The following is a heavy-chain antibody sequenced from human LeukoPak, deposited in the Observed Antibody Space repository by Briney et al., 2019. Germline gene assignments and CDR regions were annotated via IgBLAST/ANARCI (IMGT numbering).Heavy chain of an antibody. D-gene: IGHD6-13*01. V-gene: IGHV1-18*01. J-gene: IGHJ5*02. Sequence: ASVKVSCKVSGYTFTSYGISWVRQAPGQGLEWMGWISAYNGNTNYAQKLQGRVTMTTDTSTSTAYMELRSLRSDDTAVYYCARARIAAATGWFDPWGQGTLVTVSS. CDR1: GYTFTSYG. CDR3: ARARIAAATGWFDP. CDR2: ISAYNGNT.